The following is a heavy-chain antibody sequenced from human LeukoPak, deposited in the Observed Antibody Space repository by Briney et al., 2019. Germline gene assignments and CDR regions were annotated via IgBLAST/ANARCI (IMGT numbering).Heavy chain of an antibody. V-gene: IGHV4-34*01. CDR1: GGSFSGYY. CDR2: INHSGST. Sequence: SETLSLTCAVYGGSFSGYYWSWIRQPPGKGLEWIGEINHSGSTNYNPSLKSRVTISVDTSKNQFSLKLSSVTAADTAVYYCARVAPKRPVDYRGQGTLVTVSS. J-gene: IGHJ4*02. CDR3: ARVAPKRPVDY.